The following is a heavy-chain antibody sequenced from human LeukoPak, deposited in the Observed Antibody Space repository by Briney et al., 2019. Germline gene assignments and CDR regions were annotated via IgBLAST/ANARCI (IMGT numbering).Heavy chain of an antibody. J-gene: IGHJ4*02. Sequence: PSETLSLTCTVSGGSINSGGYYWSWIRQHPGKGLEWIGYISYIGNTYYNPSLKSRLTISVDTSKNQLSLKLSSVTGADTAVSYRAGVDLNMVRGVQDWGQGSLVSVCS. CDR3: AGVDLNMVRGVQD. D-gene: IGHD3-10*01. CDR1: GGSINSGGYY. V-gene: IGHV4-31*03. CDR2: ISYIGNT.